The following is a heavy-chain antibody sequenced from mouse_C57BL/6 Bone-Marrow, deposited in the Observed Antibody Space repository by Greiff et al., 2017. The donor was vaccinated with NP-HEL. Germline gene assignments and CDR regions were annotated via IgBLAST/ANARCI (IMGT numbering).Heavy chain of an antibody. CDR3: TRPGITTVVAPFAY. Sequence: EVKLVESGGGLVQPGGSMKLSCAASGFTFSDAWMDWVRQSPEKGLEWVAEIRNKANNHATYYAESVKGRFTISRDDSKSSVYLQMNSLRAEDTGIYYCTRPGITTVVAPFAYWGQGTLVTVSA. CDR2: IRNKANNHAT. D-gene: IGHD1-1*01. V-gene: IGHV6-6*01. CDR1: GFTFSDAW. J-gene: IGHJ3*01.